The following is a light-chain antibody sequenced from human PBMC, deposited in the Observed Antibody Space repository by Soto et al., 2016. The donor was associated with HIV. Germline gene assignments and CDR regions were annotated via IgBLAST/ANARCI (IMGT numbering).Light chain of an antibody. CDR2: QVS. CDR1: QGLVHRDGNTY. Sequence: DVVLTQSPLSLSVTLGQPASISCRSSQGLVHRDGNTYLNWFHQRPGQSPRRLIYQVSNRDFGVPDRFSGSGSGTEFTLTITTLQTDDVATYYCQQYNVYPWTFGKGPRW. J-gene: IGKJ1*01. CDR3: QQYNVYPWT. V-gene: IGKV2-30*02.